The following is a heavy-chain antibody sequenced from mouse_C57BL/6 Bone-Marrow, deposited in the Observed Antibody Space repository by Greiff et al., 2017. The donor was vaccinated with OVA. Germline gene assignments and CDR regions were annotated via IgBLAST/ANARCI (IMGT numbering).Heavy chain of an antibody. V-gene: IGHV5-4*01. CDR3: ARDGGYYGGY. CDR2: ISDGGSYT. CDR1: GFTFSSYA. J-gene: IGHJ2*01. Sequence: EVQGVESGGGLVKPGGSLKLSCAASGFTFSSYAMSWVRQTPEKRLEWVATISDGGSYTYYPDNVKGRFTISRDNAKNNLYLQMSHLKSEDTAMYYCARDGGYYGGYWGQGTTLTVSS. D-gene: IGHD2-1*01.